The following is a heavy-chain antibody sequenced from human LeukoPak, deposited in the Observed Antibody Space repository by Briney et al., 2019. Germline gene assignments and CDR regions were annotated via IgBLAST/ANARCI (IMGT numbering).Heavy chain of an antibody. CDR3: ARQSSSSYEINWFDP. Sequence: SETLSLTCTVSGGSISSYYWSWIRQPPGKGLEWIGYIYYSGSTNYNPSLKSRVTISVDTSKNQFSLKLSSVTAADTAVYYCARQSSSSYEINWFDPWGQGTLVTVSS. CDR1: GGSISSYY. J-gene: IGHJ5*02. CDR2: IYYSGST. D-gene: IGHD6-13*01. V-gene: IGHV4-59*08.